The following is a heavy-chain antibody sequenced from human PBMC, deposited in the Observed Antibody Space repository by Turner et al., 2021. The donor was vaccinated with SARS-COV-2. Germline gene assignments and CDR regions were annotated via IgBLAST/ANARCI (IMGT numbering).Heavy chain of an antibody. CDR1: GGSISSSNW. D-gene: IGHD2-2*01. J-gene: IGHJ4*02. V-gene: IGHV4-4*02. CDR3: ARREYQLLFDY. Sequence: QVQLQESGPGMGKPSGTPSLTCAVSGGSISSSNWWIWVRQPPGKWLECIGEIYHSGSTHYTPSLRCRVTISVDKSTIHFSLKLRSVTAADTSVYYCARREYQLLFDYWGQGTLVTVSS. CDR2: IYHSGST.